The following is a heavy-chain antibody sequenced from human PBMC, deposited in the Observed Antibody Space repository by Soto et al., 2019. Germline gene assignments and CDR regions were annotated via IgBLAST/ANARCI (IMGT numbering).Heavy chain of an antibody. CDR3: ARGSKYYDSSGYYLY. CDR1: GFTFTSSA. Sequence: SVKVSCKASGFTFTSSAVQWVRQARGQRLEWIGWIVVGSGNTNYAQKFQERVTITRDMSTSTAYMELSRLRSDDTAVYYCARGSKYYDSSGYYLYWGQGTLVTVSS. CDR2: IVVGSGNT. J-gene: IGHJ4*02. D-gene: IGHD3-22*01. V-gene: IGHV1-58*01.